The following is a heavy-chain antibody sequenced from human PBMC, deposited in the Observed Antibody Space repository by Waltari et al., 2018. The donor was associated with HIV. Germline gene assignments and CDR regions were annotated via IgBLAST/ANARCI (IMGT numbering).Heavy chain of an antibody. J-gene: IGHJ6*02. Sequence: VESGVTPVQPVESLLLSFKASGFVFGSLWLHWVRQSPGKGLIWVSRIDSDGRGKVYAETVKGRFTISRDNTNNILFLDMKSLRVEDSGIYYCVKDVTVTFYGVYYSGLDVWGQGTTVTV. CDR3: VKDVTVTFYGVYYSGLDV. CDR2: IDSDGRGK. D-gene: IGHD3-10*01. V-gene: IGHV3-74*01. CDR1: GFVFGSLW.